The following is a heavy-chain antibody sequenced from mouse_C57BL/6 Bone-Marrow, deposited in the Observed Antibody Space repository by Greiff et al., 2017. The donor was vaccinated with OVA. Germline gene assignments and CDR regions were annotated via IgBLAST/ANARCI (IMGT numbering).Heavy chain of an antibody. J-gene: IGHJ3*01. D-gene: IGHD2-1*01. CDR2: IYPRSGNT. Sequence: QVHVKQSGAELARPGASVKLSCKASGYTFTSYGISWVKQRTGQGLEWIGEIYPRSGNTYYNEKFKGKATLTADKSSSTAYMELRSLTSEDSAVYFCARPPGGNYGGFAYWGQGTLVTVSA. CDR1: GYTFTSYG. CDR3: ARPPGGNYGGFAY. V-gene: IGHV1-81*01.